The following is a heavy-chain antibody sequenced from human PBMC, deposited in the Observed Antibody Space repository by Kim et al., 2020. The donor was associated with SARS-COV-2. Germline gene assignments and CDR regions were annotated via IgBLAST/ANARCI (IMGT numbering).Heavy chain of an antibody. J-gene: IGHJ4*02. D-gene: IGHD6-19*01. Sequence: SQTLSLTCAISGDSVSSNSAAWNWIRQTPSRGLEWLGRTYYRSKWYKDYALSVKSRITIIPDTSKNQFSLHLNSVTPDDTAVYYCARGGWEFDYWGQGTLVTVSS. V-gene: IGHV6-1*01. CDR2: TYYRSKWYK. CDR1: GDSVSSNSAA. CDR3: ARGGWEFDY.